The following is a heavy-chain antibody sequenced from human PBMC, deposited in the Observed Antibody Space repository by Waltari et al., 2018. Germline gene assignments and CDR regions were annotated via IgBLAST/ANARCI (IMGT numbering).Heavy chain of an antibody. CDR2: ITSDGSNT. V-gene: IGHV3-74*01. Sequence: EVQLVESGVGLVQPAGSLSLSCAASGFPFSRHWMYWVRQAPGTGLAWVSHITSDGSNTGYADSVKGRFTISRDNAKNTLYMEMNSLRDEDTAVYYCVRDRGMDAWGQGTTVTVSS. CDR3: VRDRGMDA. CDR1: GFPFSRHW. J-gene: IGHJ6*02.